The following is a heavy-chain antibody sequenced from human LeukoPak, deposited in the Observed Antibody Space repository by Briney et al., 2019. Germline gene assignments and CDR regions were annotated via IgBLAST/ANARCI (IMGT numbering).Heavy chain of an antibody. D-gene: IGHD2-2*01. Sequence: GGSLRLSCAASGFTVSSAYVSWVRQAPGKGLEWVSSIYGGDNREYSDSVKGRFTISRDDSKNTVSLQMSRLRVEDTAVYYCARGPTVSSTWDYWGQGTLVTVSP. CDR2: IYGGDNR. CDR3: ARGPTVSSTWDY. V-gene: IGHV3-53*01. CDR1: GFTVSSAY. J-gene: IGHJ4*02.